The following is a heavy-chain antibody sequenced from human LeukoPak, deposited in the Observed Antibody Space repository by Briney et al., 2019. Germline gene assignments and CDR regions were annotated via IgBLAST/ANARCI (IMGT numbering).Heavy chain of an antibody. CDR1: GFTFSTYA. D-gene: IGHD4-23*01. J-gene: IGHJ4*02. CDR2: ISGTGGTT. Sequence: GGSLRLSCAASGFTFSTYAMSWVRQAPGGGLEWDSTISGTGGTTYYPDSVKGRFTISRDNSKNTLYLQMNSLRAEDTAVYYCAKVRGVVNLSYFDYWGQGTLGTVSS. V-gene: IGHV3-23*01. CDR3: AKVRGVVNLSYFDY.